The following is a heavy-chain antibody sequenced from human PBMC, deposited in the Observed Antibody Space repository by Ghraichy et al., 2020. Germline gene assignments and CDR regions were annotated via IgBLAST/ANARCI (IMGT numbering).Heavy chain of an antibody. CDR3: ARDLSGDYGY. Sequence: GESLNISCAASGFTFSSYGMHWVRQAPGKGLEWVAVIWYDGINKYYADSVKGRFTISRDNSKNTLYLQMNSLRAEDTAVYYCARDLSGDYGYWGQGTLVTVSS. J-gene: IGHJ4*02. D-gene: IGHD2-21*02. CDR1: GFTFSSYG. V-gene: IGHV3-33*01. CDR2: IWYDGINK.